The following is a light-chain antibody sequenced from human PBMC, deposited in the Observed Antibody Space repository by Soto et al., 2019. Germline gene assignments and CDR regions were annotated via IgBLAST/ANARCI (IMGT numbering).Light chain of an antibody. CDR2: AAS. J-gene: IGKJ2*01. V-gene: IGKV1-39*01. CDR3: QQSYSTPPS. Sequence: DIQMTQPPSSLSASVGDRVTITCRASQSISSYLNWYQQKPGKAPKLLIYAASSLQSGVPSRFSGSGSGTDFTLTISSLQPEDVGTYYCQQSYSTPPSFGQGTKLEIK. CDR1: QSISSY.